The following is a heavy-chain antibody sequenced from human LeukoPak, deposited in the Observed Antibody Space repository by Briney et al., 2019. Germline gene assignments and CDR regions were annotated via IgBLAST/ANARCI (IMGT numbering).Heavy chain of an antibody. Sequence: GGSLRLSCSASGFTFSNYAMHWVRQAPGKGLEYISAVSGNGITTYYADSVMGRFTISRDNSKNTLHLQMNSLRAEDTAVYYCAKATATGNFDYWGQGTLVTVSS. CDR1: GFTFSNYA. CDR2: VSGNGITT. J-gene: IGHJ4*02. CDR3: AKATATGNFDY. V-gene: IGHV3-64*04. D-gene: IGHD1-14*01.